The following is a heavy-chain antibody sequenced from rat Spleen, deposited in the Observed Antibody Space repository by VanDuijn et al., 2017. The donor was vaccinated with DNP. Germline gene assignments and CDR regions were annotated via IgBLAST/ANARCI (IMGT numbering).Heavy chain of an antibody. D-gene: IGHD1-9*01. CDR2: IIYDGSHT. CDR3: ARHTTGIFDY. CDR1: GFTFSDSA. J-gene: IGHJ2*01. Sequence: EVQLVESGGGVVQPGNSLKLSCAASGFTFSDSAMAWVRQSPKMGLEWVATIIYDGSHTFYRDTVQGRLTISRDNAKSTLYLQMNSLRSEDMATYYCARHTTGIFDYWGQGVMVIVSS. V-gene: IGHV5-17*01.